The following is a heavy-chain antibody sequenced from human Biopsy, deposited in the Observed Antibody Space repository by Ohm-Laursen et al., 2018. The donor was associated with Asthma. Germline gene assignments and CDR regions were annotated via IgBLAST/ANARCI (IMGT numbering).Heavy chain of an antibody. V-gene: IGHV4-30-2*01. Sequence: TLSLTWAVSGGSISSGGYSWSWIRQPPGKGLEWIGYIYHSGSTYYNPSLKSRVTISVDRSKNQFSLKLSSVTAEDTAVYYCAKDRDYDILTGPPGFDYWGQGTLVTVSS. CDR2: IYHSGST. CDR3: AKDRDYDILTGPPGFDY. J-gene: IGHJ4*02. CDR1: GGSISSGGYS. D-gene: IGHD3-9*01.